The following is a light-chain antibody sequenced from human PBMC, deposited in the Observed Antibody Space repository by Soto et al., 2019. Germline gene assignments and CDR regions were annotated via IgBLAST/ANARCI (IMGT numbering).Light chain of an antibody. Sequence: IQLPKSPSSLSAPGGDRVTIIGRAGQGISSYLAWYNQKPGKPPKLLIYVPSTLQSGVPSRFSGSGSGTDFTLTFSSLQPEDFATYYCQQLNSYPWTFGQGTKVEIK. V-gene: IGKV1-9*01. CDR2: VPS. CDR1: QGISSY. J-gene: IGKJ1*01. CDR3: QQLNSYPWT.